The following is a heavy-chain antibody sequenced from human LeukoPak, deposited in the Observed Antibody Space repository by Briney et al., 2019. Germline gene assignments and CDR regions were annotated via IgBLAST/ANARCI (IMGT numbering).Heavy chain of an antibody. Sequence: GGSPRLSCAASGFTFRSNAMSWVRHAPGKGLEWVSGISGSGLSTDYADSVKGRFTISRDNSKNTLYLQMNSLRAEDTAVYYCARAATDYWGQGTLVTVSS. CDR1: GFTFRSNA. CDR2: ISGSGLST. CDR3: ARAATDY. J-gene: IGHJ4*02. V-gene: IGHV3-23*01.